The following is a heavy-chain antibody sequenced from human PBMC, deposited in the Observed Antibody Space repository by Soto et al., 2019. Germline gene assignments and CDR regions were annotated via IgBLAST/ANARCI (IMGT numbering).Heavy chain of an antibody. J-gene: IGHJ4*02. CDR1: GYTLTELS. V-gene: IGHV1-24*01. CDR3: ATAESPRYDILTGAGY. D-gene: IGHD3-9*01. CDR2: FDPEDGET. Sequence: GASVKVSCKVSGYTLTELSMHWVRQAPGKGLEWMGGFDPEDGETIYAQKFQGRVTMTEDTSTDTAYMELSSPRSEDTAVYYCATAESPRYDILTGAGYWGQGTLVTVSS.